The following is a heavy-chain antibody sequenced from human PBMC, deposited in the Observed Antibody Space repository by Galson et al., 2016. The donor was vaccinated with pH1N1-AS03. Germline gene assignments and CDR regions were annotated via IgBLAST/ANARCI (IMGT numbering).Heavy chain of an antibody. CDR3: ARDRLWSGDNEPFDL. D-gene: IGHD3-10*01. CDR1: GFTFEDHA. Sequence: SLRLSCAASGFTFEDHAMHWVRQIPGRGLEWVSHISWNSGKLGYAASVNGRFTISRDNAKNSVYLQMNRLRLEDAALYYCARDRLWSGDNEPFDLWDQGSGVTDS. V-gene: IGHV3-9*01. J-gene: IGHJ3*01. CDR2: ISWNSGKL.